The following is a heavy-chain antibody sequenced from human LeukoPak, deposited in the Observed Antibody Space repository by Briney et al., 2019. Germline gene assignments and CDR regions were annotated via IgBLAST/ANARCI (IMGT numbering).Heavy chain of an antibody. V-gene: IGHV4-30-2*01. CDR3: ATSSGGSGTYFDY. D-gene: IGHD3-10*01. CDR2: IYHSGST. J-gene: IGHJ4*02. Sequence: SETLSLTCAVSGGSISSSGYSWTWMRQPPGEGLEWIGYIYHSGSTYYNPSLKSRVTISVDRSKNQFSLRLSSVTAADTAVYYCATSSGGSGTYFDYWGQGSLVTVSS. CDR1: GGSISSSGYS.